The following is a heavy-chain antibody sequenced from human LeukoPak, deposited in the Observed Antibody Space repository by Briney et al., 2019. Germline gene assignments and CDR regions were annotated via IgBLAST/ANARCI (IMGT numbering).Heavy chain of an antibody. CDR1: GFTFSDYY. J-gene: IGHJ4*02. V-gene: IGHV3-11*01. CDR2: ISSSGSTI. CDR3: ARVGSSGYPIDY. Sequence: GGSLRLSCAASGFTFSDYYMSWIRQAPEKGLEWVSYISSSGSTINYADSVKGRFTISRDSAKKSLFLQMNSLRAEDTAVYYCARVGSSGYPIDYWGQGTLVTVSS. D-gene: IGHD3-22*01.